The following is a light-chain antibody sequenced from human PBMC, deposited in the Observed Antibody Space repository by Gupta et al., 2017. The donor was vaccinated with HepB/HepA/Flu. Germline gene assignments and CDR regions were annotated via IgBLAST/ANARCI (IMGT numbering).Light chain of an antibody. CDR3: ETWDSNIRV. J-gene: IGLJ2*01. CDR2: VESSGRY. V-gene: IGLV4-60*03. CDR1: SGYSHYS. Sequence: QLMVTQSSSTSASLGSSVQLTCTLSSGYSHYSIGWHQQQPGKAPRFLMKVESSGRYNKGSGIPDRFSGSSSGAARYLTISNLQSEDEADYYCETWDSNIRVFGGGTKLTVL.